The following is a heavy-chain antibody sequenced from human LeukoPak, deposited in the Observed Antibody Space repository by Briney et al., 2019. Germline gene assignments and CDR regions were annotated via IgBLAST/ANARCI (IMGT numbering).Heavy chain of an antibody. D-gene: IGHD1-7*01. V-gene: IGHV3-33*08. Sequence: GGSLRLSCAASGFTFRNYVIHWVRQAPGKGLEWVAVIWYDGSNKYYADSVKGRFTISRDNSKNTLYLQMNSLRAEDTAVYYCARSLTGTTFAAFDIWGQGTMVTVSS. CDR1: GFTFRNYV. J-gene: IGHJ3*02. CDR3: ARSLTGTTFAAFDI. CDR2: IWYDGSNK.